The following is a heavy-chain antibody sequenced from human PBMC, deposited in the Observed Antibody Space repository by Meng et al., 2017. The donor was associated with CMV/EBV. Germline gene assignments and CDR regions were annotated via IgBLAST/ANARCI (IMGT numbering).Heavy chain of an antibody. CDR2: ISGSGGST. CDR3: ARVAAAGTGEYFQH. J-gene: IGHJ1*01. D-gene: IGHD6-13*01. V-gene: IGHV3-23*01. Sequence: GESLKISCAASGFTFSSYAMSWVRQAPGKGLEWVSAISGSGGSTYYADSVKGRFTISRDNSKNTLYLQMNSLRAEDTAVYYCARVAAAGTGEYFQHWGQGTLVTVSS. CDR1: GFTFSSYA.